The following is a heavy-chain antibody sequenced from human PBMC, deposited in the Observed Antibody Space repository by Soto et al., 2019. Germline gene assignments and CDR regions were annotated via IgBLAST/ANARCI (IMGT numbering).Heavy chain of an antibody. Sequence: QVQLVQSGAEVQKPGASVKVSCKASGYTFSDYYLHWVRQAPGQALEWVGWMHPNNGGTNYPQKFRGRVTMTRDTSSTPAFMELSSLGPDDTAVYYCLRGSPDPILVEVAVPSGPVFWGQGTLVTVSS. J-gene: IGHJ4*02. CDR2: MHPNNGGT. D-gene: IGHD2-15*01. V-gene: IGHV1-2*02. CDR1: GYTFSDYY. CDR3: LRGSPDPILVEVAVPSGPVF.